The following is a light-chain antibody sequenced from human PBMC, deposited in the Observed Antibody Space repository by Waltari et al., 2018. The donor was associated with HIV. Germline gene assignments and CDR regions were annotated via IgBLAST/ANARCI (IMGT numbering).Light chain of an antibody. CDR1: QSISIY. CDR2: SAF. V-gene: IGKV1-39*01. Sequence: DIQMTQSPSSLSASVGDRVTITCWASQSISIYLNWYQQKPGKAPKILVYSAFNLQSGVPSRFSGSGSGTDFTLTISTLQPEDFATYYCQQSYSTPRTFGQGTKVEIK. CDR3: QQSYSTPRT. J-gene: IGKJ1*01.